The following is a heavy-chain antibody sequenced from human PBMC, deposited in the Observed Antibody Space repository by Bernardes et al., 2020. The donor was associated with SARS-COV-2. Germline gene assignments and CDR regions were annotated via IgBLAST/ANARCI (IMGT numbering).Heavy chain of an antibody. CDR1: GFTFTSSA. Sequence: KDSCKASGFTFTSSAVPWVRQARGQRLEWIGWIVVGSGNTNYAQKFQERVTITRDMSTSTAYMELSSLRSEDTAVYYCAADSYYDFWSGPDYYGMDVWGQGTTVTVSS. D-gene: IGHD3-3*01. V-gene: IGHV1-58*01. CDR2: IVVGSGNT. J-gene: IGHJ6*02. CDR3: AADSYYDFWSGPDYYGMDV.